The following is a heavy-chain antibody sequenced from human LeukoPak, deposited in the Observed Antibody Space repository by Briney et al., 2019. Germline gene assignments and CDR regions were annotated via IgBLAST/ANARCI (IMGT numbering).Heavy chain of an antibody. V-gene: IGHV1-2*02. Sequence: ASVKVSFTASGYTFTFYYMHWVRQAPGQGLEWMGWINPNSGGTNYAQKFQGRVTMTRDTSISTAYMELSRLRSDDTAVYYCASGLRLGELAFDYCGQGTLVTVSS. J-gene: IGHJ4*02. CDR2: INPNSGGT. CDR3: ASGLRLGELAFDY. CDR1: GYTFTFYY. D-gene: IGHD3-16*01.